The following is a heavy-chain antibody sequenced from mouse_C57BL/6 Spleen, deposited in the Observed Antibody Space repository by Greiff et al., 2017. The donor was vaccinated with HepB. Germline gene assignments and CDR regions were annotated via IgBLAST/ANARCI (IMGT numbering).Heavy chain of an antibody. V-gene: IGHV1-80*01. D-gene: IGHD2-4*01. Sequence: VQLQQSGAELVKPGASVKISCKASGYAFSSYWMNWVKQRPGKGLEWIGQIYPGDGDTNYNGKFKGKATLTADTSSSTAYMQRSSLTSEDSAVYVCARGDEYDYWYFDGWGTGTTVTVSS. CDR3: ARGDEYDYWYFDG. J-gene: IGHJ1*03. CDR2: IYPGDGDT. CDR1: GYAFSSYW.